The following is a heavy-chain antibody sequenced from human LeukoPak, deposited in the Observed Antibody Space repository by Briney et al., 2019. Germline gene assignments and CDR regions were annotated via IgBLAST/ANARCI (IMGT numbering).Heavy chain of an antibody. J-gene: IGHJ6*02. CDR1: GFTFSSYS. D-gene: IGHD6-19*01. Sequence: GGSLRLSCAASGFTFSSYSMNWVRQAPGKGLEWVSYISSSSGTIYYADSVKGRFTISRDNAKNSLYLQMNSLRDEDTAVYYCARQYSSGWYSGLYYYGMDVWGQGTTVTVSS. CDR3: ARQYSSGWYSGLYYYGMDV. V-gene: IGHV3-48*02. CDR2: ISSSSGTI.